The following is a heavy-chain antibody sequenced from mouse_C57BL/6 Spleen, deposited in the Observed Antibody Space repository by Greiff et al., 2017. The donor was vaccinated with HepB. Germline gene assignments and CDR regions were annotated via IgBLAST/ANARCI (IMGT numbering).Heavy chain of an antibody. V-gene: IGHV5-6-3*01. CDR2: INSNGGST. Sequence: EVKLVESGGGLVQPGGSLKLSCAASGFTFSSYGMSWVRQTPDKRLELVATINSNGGSTYYPDSVKGRFTISRDNAKNTLYLQMSSLKSEDKAIYYCARMARTINWGQGTTLTVSS. J-gene: IGHJ2*01. CDR3: ARMARTIN. CDR1: GFTFSSYG.